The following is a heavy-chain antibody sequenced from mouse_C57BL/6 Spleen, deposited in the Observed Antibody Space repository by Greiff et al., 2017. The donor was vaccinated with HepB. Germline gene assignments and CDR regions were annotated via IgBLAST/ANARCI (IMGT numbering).Heavy chain of an antibody. CDR1: GYAFTNYL. CDR2: INPGSGGT. J-gene: IGHJ3*01. V-gene: IGHV1-54*01. Sequence: QVQLQQSGAELVRPGTSVKVSCKASGYAFTNYLIEWVKQRPGQGLEWIGVINPGSGGTNYNEKLKGKATLTADKSSSTAYMQLSSLTSEDSAVYFCARGYDYDGTFAYWGQGTLVTVSA. D-gene: IGHD2-4*01. CDR3: ARGYDYDGTFAY.